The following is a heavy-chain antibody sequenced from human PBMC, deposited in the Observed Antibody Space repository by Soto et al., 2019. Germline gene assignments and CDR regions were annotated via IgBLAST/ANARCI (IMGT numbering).Heavy chain of an antibody. CDR1: GGSFSGYI. J-gene: IGHJ4*02. CDR3: ARGLISGSHYSGGWYYFDS. D-gene: IGHD1-26*01. CDR2: INHSGSA. V-gene: IGHV4-34*01. Sequence: PSETLSLTCDVSGGSFSGYIWTWIRQTPGKGLQWIGQINHSGSANYNPSLKSRVTISVHTSKSQFSLELSSVTAADTAVYYCARGLISGSHYSGGWYYFDSWGQGTQVTVSS.